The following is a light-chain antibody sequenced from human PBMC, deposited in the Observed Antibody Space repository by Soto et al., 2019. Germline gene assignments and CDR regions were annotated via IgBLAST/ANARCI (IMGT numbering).Light chain of an antibody. CDR1: QSVSSN. V-gene: IGKV3-15*01. CDR2: GAS. Sequence: EIVMTQSPATLSVSPGERATLSCRASQSVSSNLAWYQQKPGQAPRLLIYGASTRATGIPARFSGSGSGTGFTLTISSLQSEDFAVYYCQQYNNWPHRTFGQGTKVDIK. CDR3: QQYNNWPHRT. J-gene: IGKJ1*01.